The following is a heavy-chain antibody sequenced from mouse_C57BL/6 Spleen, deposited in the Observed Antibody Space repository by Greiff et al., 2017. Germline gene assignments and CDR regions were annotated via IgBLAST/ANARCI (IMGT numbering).Heavy chain of an antibody. J-gene: IGHJ2*01. D-gene: IGHD4-1*01. Sequence: EVKLQESGPERVKPGASVKIPCKASGYTFPDYNMDWVKKSHGKSLEWIGDINPNNGGTIYNQKFKGKATLTVDKSSSTAYMELRSLTSEDTAVYYCARIWDEGNFDYWGQGTTLTVSS. CDR3: ARIWDEGNFDY. V-gene: IGHV1-18*01. CDR1: GYTFPDYN. CDR2: INPNNGGT.